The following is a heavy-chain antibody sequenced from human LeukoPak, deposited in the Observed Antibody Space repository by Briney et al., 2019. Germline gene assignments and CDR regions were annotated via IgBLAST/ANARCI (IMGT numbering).Heavy chain of an antibody. Sequence: GGSLRLSCAASRLSFSTYWMSWVRQAPGTGLECVSAIRGSGGNTYSADSVKGRFTISRDNAKNTLYLQMNSLRAEDTAIYYCAKVIRVGIGKYYFDYWGQGTLVTVSS. CDR2: IRGSGGNT. D-gene: IGHD2-15*01. V-gene: IGHV3-23*01. CDR1: RLSFSTYW. CDR3: AKVIRVGIGKYYFDY. J-gene: IGHJ4*02.